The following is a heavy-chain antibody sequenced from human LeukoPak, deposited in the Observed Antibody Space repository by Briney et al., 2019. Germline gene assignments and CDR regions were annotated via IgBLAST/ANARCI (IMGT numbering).Heavy chain of an antibody. CDR1: GFTFSTYW. J-gene: IGHJ4*02. Sequence: GGSLRLSCAASGFTFSTYWMHWVRQAPGKGLVWVSRIKSDGSSIMYADSVRGRFTISRDNAKNTLYLQMNSLRAEDTAVYYCARDLDYGGRSNFDHWGRGTVVTVSS. D-gene: IGHD4-23*01. CDR3: ARDLDYGGRSNFDH. CDR2: IKSDGSSI. V-gene: IGHV3-74*03.